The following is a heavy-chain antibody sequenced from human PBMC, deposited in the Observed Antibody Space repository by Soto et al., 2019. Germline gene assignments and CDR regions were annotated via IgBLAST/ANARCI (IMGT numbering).Heavy chain of an antibody. Sequence: QVQLVQSGAEEKKPGASVKVSCKASGYTFTSYAMHWVRQAPGQRLEWMGWINAGNGNTKYSQKFQGRVTITRDTSASTAYMELSRLRSEDTAVYYCARAWVVVTAPDYWGQGTLVTGSS. CDR3: ARAWVVVTAPDY. CDR1: GYTFTSYA. V-gene: IGHV1-3*05. J-gene: IGHJ4*02. D-gene: IGHD2-21*02. CDR2: INAGNGNT.